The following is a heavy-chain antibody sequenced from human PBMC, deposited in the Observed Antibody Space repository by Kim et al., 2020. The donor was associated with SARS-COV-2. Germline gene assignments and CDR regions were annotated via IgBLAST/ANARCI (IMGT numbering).Heavy chain of an antibody. CDR2: LTGSGATT. D-gene: IGHD6-19*01. V-gene: IGHV3-23*01. J-gene: IGHJ4*02. Sequence: GSLRLSCVASGFTFSTYPMIWVRQAPGKGLDWVSGLTGSGATTYYADSVRGRFTISRDNSKNTLYLQMNSLRVEDTAVYYCAKGSGAVAGRMVWGQGNLVTVSS. CDR3: AKGSGAVAGRMV. CDR1: GFTFSTYP.